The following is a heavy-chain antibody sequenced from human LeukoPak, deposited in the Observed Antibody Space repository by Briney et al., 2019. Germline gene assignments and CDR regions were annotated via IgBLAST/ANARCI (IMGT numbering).Heavy chain of an antibody. CDR1: GYTFTSYA. D-gene: IGHD3-16*01. CDR2: INAGNGNT. J-gene: IGHJ6*02. Sequence: ASVKVSYKASGYTFTSYAMHWVRQAPGQRLEWMGWINAGNGNTKYSQKFQGRVTITRDTSASTAYMELSSLRSEDTAVYYCARALGEVYYYYGRDVWGQGTTVTVSS. CDR3: ARALGEVYYYYGRDV. V-gene: IGHV1-3*01.